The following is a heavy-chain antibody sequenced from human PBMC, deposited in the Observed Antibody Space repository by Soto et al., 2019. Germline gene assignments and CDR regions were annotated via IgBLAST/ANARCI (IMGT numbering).Heavy chain of an antibody. CDR2: IYYSGST. Sequence: PSETLSLTCTVSGGSISSYYWSWIRQPPGKGLERIGYIYYSGSTNYNPSLKSRVTISVDTSKNQFSLKLSSVTAADTAVYYCARGRGSGSSFYYYGMDVWGQGTTVTVPS. D-gene: IGHD3-10*01. J-gene: IGHJ6*02. CDR1: GGSISSYY. V-gene: IGHV4-59*01. CDR3: ARGRGSGSSFYYYGMDV.